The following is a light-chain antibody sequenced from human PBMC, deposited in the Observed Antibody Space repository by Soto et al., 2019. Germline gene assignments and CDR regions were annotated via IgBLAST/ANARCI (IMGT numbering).Light chain of an antibody. CDR2: SAS. Sequence: DRQITQYAYSVYPSIGDTVIITCRASQDISVYLNWYQHKPGEVPKLLIYSASTLHSGVPSRFTGSGSETDFTLTIRGLQPEDFATYYCQHGYVAPYSFGQGTKVDIK. CDR3: QHGYVAPYS. CDR1: QDISVY. V-gene: IGKV1-39*01. J-gene: IGKJ2*03.